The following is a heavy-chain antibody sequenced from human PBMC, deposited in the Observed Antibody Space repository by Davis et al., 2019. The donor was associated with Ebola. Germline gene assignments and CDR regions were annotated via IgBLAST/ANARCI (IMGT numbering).Heavy chain of an antibody. D-gene: IGHD3-3*01. J-gene: IGHJ4*02. CDR2: ISISGDTM. V-gene: IGHV3-11*01. CDR1: GITFSDYY. Sequence: GASLKISCAASGITFSDYYMTWIRQAPGKGLEWLSYISISGDTMYTEYSVKGLFTTSRDNSKNTLFLQMNNLRPDGTAVYYSAKETADFWSGYIGGNGGYDQWGQGTLVTVSS. CDR3: AKETADFWSGYIGGNGGYDQ.